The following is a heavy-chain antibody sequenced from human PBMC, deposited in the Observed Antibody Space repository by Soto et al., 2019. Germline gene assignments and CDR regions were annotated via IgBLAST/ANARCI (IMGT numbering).Heavy chain of an antibody. V-gene: IGHV3-11*06. D-gene: IGHD6-13*01. CDR1: GFTFSDYY. J-gene: IGHJ4*02. CDR2: ISSTSRHT. CDR3: ARAASAAGSRYFDY. Sequence: QVHLVESGGGLVKPGGSLRLSCAASGFTFSDYYVTWIRLAPGKGLEWLSYISSTSRHTDYADSVKGRFTISRDNANNSLYLQMDSLRVDDTAVYFCARAASAAGSRYFDYWGQGALVTVSS.